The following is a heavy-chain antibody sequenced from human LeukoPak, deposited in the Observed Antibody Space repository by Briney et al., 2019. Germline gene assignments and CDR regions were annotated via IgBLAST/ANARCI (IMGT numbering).Heavy chain of an antibody. CDR2: IYYSGST. V-gene: IGHV4-59*01. J-gene: IGHJ4*02. CDR3: ARDSADDFWSGPQDY. Sequence: SETLSLTCTVSGDSISSYYWSWIRQPPGKGLEWIGYIYYSGSTNYNPSLKSRVTISVDTSKNQFSLKLSSVTAADTAVYYCARDSADDFWSGPQDYWGQGTLVTVSS. CDR1: GDSISSYY. D-gene: IGHD3-3*01.